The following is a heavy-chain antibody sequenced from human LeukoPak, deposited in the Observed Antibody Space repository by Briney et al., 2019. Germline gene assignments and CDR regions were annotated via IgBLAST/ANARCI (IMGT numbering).Heavy chain of an antibody. CDR1: GFTFSSYA. CDR2: ISDSDGNT. D-gene: IGHD1-26*01. CDR3: ASALRIYYYFDY. Sequence: GGSLRLSCAASGFTFSSYAMSWVRQAPGKGLEWVSAISDSDGNTYYADSVKGRFTISRDNSKNTMYLQMNSLRAEDTAVYYCASALRIYYYFDYWGQGTLVTVSS. J-gene: IGHJ4*02. V-gene: IGHV3-23*01.